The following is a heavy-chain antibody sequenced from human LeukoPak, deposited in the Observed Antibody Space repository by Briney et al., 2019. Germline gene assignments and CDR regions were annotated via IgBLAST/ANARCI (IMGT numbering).Heavy chain of an antibody. CDR1: GXSFSGYY. D-gene: IGHD3-10*01. Sequence: PSETLSLTCAVYGXSFSGYYWHWSWIRQPPGKGLEWIGEINHSGSTNYNPSLKSRVTISLDTSKNQFSLKVSSVTAADTAVYYCARAVRSMVRGVINYYGMDVWGQGTTVTVSS. CDR3: ARAVRSMVRGVINYYGMDV. CDR2: INHSGST. J-gene: IGHJ6*02. V-gene: IGHV4-34*01.